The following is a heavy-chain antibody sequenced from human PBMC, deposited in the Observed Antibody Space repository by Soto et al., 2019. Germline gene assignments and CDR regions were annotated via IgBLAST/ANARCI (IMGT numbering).Heavy chain of an antibody. CDR1: GGSISSYY. Sequence: SETLSLTCTVSGGSISSYYWSWIRQPPGKGLEWIGYIYYSGSTNYNPSLKSRVTISVDTSKNQFSLKLSSVTAADTAVYYCARSEPYYDFWSGYYMGVNWFDPWGQGTLVTVSS. D-gene: IGHD3-3*01. J-gene: IGHJ5*02. CDR2: IYYSGST. V-gene: IGHV4-59*01. CDR3: ARSEPYYDFWSGYYMGVNWFDP.